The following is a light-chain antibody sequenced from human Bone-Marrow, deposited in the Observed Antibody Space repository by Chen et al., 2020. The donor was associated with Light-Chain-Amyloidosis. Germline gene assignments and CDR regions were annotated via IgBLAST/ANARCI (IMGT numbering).Light chain of an antibody. CDR3: QQYYDTPFS. CDR1: QSLLYTSSNKNY. Sequence: DLVMTQSPDSLAVSLGERATINCRSSQSLLYTSSNKNYLAWYQQKPGQPPKLLIYWASTRESGVPDRFSGSGSGTDFTLSISSLQAEDVAVYYCQQYYDTPFSFGPGTKVDI. V-gene: IGKV4-1*01. CDR2: WAS. J-gene: IGKJ3*01.